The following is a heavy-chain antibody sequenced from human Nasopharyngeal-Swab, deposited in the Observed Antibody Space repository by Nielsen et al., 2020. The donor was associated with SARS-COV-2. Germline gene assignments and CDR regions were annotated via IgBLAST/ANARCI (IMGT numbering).Heavy chain of an antibody. Sequence: GESLKISCAASGFPFSDYSMNWVRQAPGKGLEWVSYISNGGSIIYYADSVKGRFTISRDNAGTSLSLQMNSLRAEDTAVYYCAKRDDYYESSGLGDWGQGTLVTVSS. CDR2: ISNGGSII. CDR1: GFPFSDYS. V-gene: IGHV3-48*04. CDR3: AKRDDYYESSGLGD. D-gene: IGHD3-22*01. J-gene: IGHJ4*02.